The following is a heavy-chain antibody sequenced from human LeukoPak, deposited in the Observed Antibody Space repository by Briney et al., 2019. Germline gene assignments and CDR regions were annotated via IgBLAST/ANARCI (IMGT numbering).Heavy chain of an antibody. CDR2: VKQDGIEK. J-gene: IGHJ4*02. V-gene: IGHV3-7*03. CDR3: AKWGPYDYGDYSLDY. D-gene: IGHD4-17*01. CDR1: GFTLSNYW. Sequence: GGSLRLSCEASGFTLSNYWMNWVRQAPGKGLEWLANVKQDGIEKNYVDSVKGRFTISRDNSKNTLYLQMNSLRAEDTAVYYCAKWGPYDYGDYSLDYWGQGTLATVSS.